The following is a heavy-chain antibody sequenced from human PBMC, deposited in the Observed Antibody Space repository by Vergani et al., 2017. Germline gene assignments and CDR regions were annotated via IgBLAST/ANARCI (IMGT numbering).Heavy chain of an antibody. J-gene: IGHJ6*02. V-gene: IGHV3-33*01. CDR3: ARALTVAKGYYYGMDV. CDR1: GFTFSSYG. D-gene: IGHD6-19*01. CDR2: IWYDGSNK. Sequence: QVQLVESGGGVVQPGRSLRLSCAASGFTFSSYGMHWVRQAPGKGLEWVAVIWYDGSNKYYADSVKGRFTISRDNSKNTLYLQMNSLRAEDTAVYYCARALTVAKGYYYGMDVWGQGTTVTVSS.